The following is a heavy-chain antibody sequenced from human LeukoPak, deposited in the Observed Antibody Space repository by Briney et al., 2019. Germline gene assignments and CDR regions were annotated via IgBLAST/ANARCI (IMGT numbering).Heavy chain of an antibody. J-gene: IGHJ4*02. D-gene: IGHD4-17*01. V-gene: IGHV4-4*02. CDR1: GFTFSSYAM. Sequence: GSLRLSCAASGFTFSSYAMSWVRQPPGKGLEWIGEIYHSGSTNYNPSLKSRVTISVDKSKNQFSLKLSSVTAADTAVYYCAKDRYGDFDYWGQGTLVTVSS. CDR3: AKDRYGDFDY. CDR2: IYHSGST.